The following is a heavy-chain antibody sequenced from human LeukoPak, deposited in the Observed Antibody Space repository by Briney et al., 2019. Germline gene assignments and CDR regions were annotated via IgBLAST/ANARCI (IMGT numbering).Heavy chain of an antibody. CDR1: GGSISSYY. J-gene: IGHJ3*02. CDR3: ARVVPNRGSSSANDGAFDI. V-gene: IGHV4-59*01. Sequence: SETLSLTCTVSGGSISSYYWRWIRQPPGKGLEWIGYIYYSGSTNYNPSLKSRVTISVDTSKNQFSLKLSSVTAADTAVYYCARVVPNRGSSSANDGAFDIWGQGTMVTVSS. D-gene: IGHD6-13*01. CDR2: IYYSGST.